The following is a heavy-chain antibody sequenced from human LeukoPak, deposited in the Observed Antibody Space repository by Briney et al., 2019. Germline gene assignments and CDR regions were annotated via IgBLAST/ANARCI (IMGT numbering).Heavy chain of an antibody. V-gene: IGHV3-74*01. CDR3: ASVGDREPFDY. CDR1: GFTFSSYW. CDR2: INSDGSST. Sequence: PGGSLRLSCAASGFTFSSYWMHWVRQAPGKGLVWVSRINSDGSSTSYADSVKGRFTISRDNAKNTLYLQMNSLRAEDTAVYYCASVGDREPFDYWGQGTLVTVSS. J-gene: IGHJ4*02.